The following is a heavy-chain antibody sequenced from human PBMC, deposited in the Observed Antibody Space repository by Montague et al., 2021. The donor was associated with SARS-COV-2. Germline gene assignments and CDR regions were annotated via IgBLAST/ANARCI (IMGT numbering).Heavy chain of an antibody. Sequence: SLRLSCAASGFTFDDYAMHWVRQAPGKGLEWVSGISWNSGSIAYADSVKGRFTISRDNAKNSLYLQMNSLRAEDMALYYCAKDIGWGSYGCLGEIDYWGQGTPVTVSS. CDR2: ISWNSGSI. D-gene: IGHD5-18*01. CDR3: AKDIGWGSYGCLGEIDY. CDR1: GFTFDDYA. J-gene: IGHJ4*02. V-gene: IGHV3-9*03.